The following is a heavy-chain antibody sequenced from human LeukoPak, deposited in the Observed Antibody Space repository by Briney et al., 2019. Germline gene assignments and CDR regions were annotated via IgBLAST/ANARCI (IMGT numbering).Heavy chain of an antibody. V-gene: IGHV3-23*01. Sequence: GGSLRLSCVGSGFTFRSHAMSWVRQAPEKGLEFVSGIYENGGTTYYADSVKGRFSISRDNSKNTLYLQMDSLRGEDTAVYYCAKDFRIGYSAHFDYWGQGVLVTVSS. CDR1: GFTFRSHA. J-gene: IGHJ4*02. D-gene: IGHD2-21*01. CDR2: IYENGGTT. CDR3: AKDFRIGYSAHFDY.